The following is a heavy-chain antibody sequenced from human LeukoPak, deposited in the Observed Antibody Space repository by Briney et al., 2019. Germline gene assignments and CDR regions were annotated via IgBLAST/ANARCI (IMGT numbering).Heavy chain of an antibody. J-gene: IGHJ3*02. D-gene: IGHD6-19*01. CDR1: GFTFSSYW. Sequence: GGSLRLSCAASGFTFSSYWMSWVRQAPGKGLEWEANIKQDGSETYYVDSVEGRFTASRDNAESSLYLQMTSLRVEDTAVYYCAKFTPRGSSDAFDIWGQGTMVTVSS. V-gene: IGHV3-7*01. CDR3: AKFTPRGSSDAFDI. CDR2: IKQDGSET.